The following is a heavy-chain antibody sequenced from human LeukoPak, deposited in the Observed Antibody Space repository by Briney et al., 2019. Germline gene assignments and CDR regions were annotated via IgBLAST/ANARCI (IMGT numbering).Heavy chain of an antibody. V-gene: IGHV4-59*11. CDR3: ARSPGIAADSALFCFDH. CDR2: IYYSGST. D-gene: IGHD6-13*01. Sequence: PAETLSLTCTVSGGSISSHYWSWVRQPPGKGLEWLGYIYYSGSTNSNPSLNSRVTISVDSSKTQFSLKLSSVTAADTAVYYCARSPGIAADSALFCFDHWGQGTLVTVSS. CDR1: GGSISSHY. J-gene: IGHJ5*02.